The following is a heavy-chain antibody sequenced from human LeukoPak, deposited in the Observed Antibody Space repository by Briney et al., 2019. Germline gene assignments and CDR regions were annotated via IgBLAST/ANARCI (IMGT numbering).Heavy chain of an antibody. V-gene: IGHV3-64*01. CDR2: ISSNGGST. Sequence: PRGSLRLSCAASGFTFSSYAMHWVRQAPGKGLEYVSAISSNGGSTYYANSVKGRFAISRDNSKNTLYLQMGSLRAEDMAVYYCARGDQWELHFGLDYWGQGTLVTVSS. D-gene: IGHD1-26*01. CDR3: ARGDQWELHFGLDY. CDR1: GFTFSSYA. J-gene: IGHJ4*02.